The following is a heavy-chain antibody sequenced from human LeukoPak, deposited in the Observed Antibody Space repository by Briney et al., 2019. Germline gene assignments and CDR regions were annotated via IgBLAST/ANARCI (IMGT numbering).Heavy chain of an antibody. D-gene: IGHD2-2*01. CDR1: GFTFSSYA. J-gene: IGHJ6*03. Sequence: GGSLRLSCAASGFTFSSYAMSWVRQAPGKGLEWVSAISGSGGSTYYADSVKGRFTTSRDNSKNTLYLQMNSLRAEDTAVYYCAKGAYCSSTSCYGNYYYYMDVWGKGTTVTVSS. V-gene: IGHV3-23*01. CDR3: AKGAYCSSTSCYGNYYYYMDV. CDR2: ISGSGGST.